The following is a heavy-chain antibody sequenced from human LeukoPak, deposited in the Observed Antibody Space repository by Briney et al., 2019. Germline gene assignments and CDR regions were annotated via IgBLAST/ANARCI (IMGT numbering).Heavy chain of an antibody. D-gene: IGHD2/OR15-2a*01. J-gene: IGHJ4*02. CDR2: IWFDGGKI. V-gene: IGHV3-33*01. CDR3: VRDFTNIRGGGYFDN. CDR1: GFPFSSYV. Sequence: GRSLRLSCAASGFPFSSYVMHWLRQAPGKGLEWVAFIWFDGGKIYYADSVKGRFTISIDNSKNTLYLQMDSLRAEDTAVYHCVRDFTNIRGGGYFDNWGQGTLVTVSS.